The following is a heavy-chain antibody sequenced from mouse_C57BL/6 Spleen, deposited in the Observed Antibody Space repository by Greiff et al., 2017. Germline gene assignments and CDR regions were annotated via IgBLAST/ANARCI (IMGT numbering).Heavy chain of an antibody. D-gene: IGHD2-1*01. Sequence: VQLQQSGAELVRPGASVTLSCKASGYTFTDYEMHWVKQTPVHGLEWIGAIDPETGGTAYNQKFKGKAILTAAKSSSTAYMELRSLTSEDSAVYYWTVYGNYDWYFDVWGTGTTVTVSS. CDR1: GYTFTDYE. CDR3: TVYGNYDWYFDV. J-gene: IGHJ1*03. CDR2: IDPETGGT. V-gene: IGHV1-15*01.